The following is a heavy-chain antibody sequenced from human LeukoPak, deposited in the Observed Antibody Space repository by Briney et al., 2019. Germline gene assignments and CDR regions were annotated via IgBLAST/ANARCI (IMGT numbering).Heavy chain of an antibody. CDR1: GGSISSYY. CDR3: ARSSDADKADY. V-gene: IGHV4-59*08. D-gene: IGHD2-2*01. Sequence: PSETLSLTCTVSGGSISSYYWSWIRQPPGKGLEWIGYIYYTGSTNYNPSLKSRVTISVDTSKNQFSLKLSSVTAADTAVYYCARSSDADKADYWGQGALVTVSS. CDR2: IYYTGST. J-gene: IGHJ4*02.